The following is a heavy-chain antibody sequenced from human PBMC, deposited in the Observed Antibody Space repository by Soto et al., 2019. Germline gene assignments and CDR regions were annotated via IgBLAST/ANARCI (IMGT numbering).Heavy chain of an antibody. J-gene: IGHJ3*02. Sequence: QLQESGSGLVKPSQTLSLTCAVSGDSISSGGYSWSWFRQPPGKGLEWIGYIYHTGSTYYNPSLKSRVTISVDRSENQFSLKLNSVTAADTAVYYCARDGGRLKPDGFDIWGQGTMVTVSS. D-gene: IGHD3-16*01. CDR1: GDSISSGGYS. V-gene: IGHV4-30-2*01. CDR2: IYHTGST. CDR3: ARDGGRLKPDGFDI.